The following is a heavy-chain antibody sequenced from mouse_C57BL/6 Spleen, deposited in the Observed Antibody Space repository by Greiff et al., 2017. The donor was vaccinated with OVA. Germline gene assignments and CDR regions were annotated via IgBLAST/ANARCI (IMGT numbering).Heavy chain of an antibody. CDR3: TISNWYYFDY. CDR2: IDPETGGT. J-gene: IGHJ2*01. Sequence: QVQLQQSGAELVRPGASVTLSCKASGYTFTAYEMHWVKQTPVHGLEWIGAIDPETGGTAYNQKFKGKAILTADKSSSTAYMELRSLTSEDSAVYYCTISNWYYFDYWGQGTTLTVSS. V-gene: IGHV1-15*01. D-gene: IGHD4-1*01. CDR1: GYTFTAYE.